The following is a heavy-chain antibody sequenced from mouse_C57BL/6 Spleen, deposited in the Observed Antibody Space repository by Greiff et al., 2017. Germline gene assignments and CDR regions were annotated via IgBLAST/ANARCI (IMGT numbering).Heavy chain of an antibody. CDR2: IYPRSGNT. V-gene: IGHV1-81*01. CDR3: ARWDTTVVRGFDY. Sequence: QVQLKESGAELARPGASVKLSCKASGYTFTSYGISWVKQRTGQGLEWIGEIYPRSGNTYYNEKFKGKATLTADKSSSTAYMELRSLTSEDSAVYFCARWDTTVVRGFDYWGQGTTPTGSS. CDR1: GYTFTSYG. J-gene: IGHJ2*01. D-gene: IGHD1-1*01.